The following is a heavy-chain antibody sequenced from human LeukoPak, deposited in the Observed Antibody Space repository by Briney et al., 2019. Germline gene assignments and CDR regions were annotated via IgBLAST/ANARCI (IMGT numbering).Heavy chain of an antibody. D-gene: IGHD6-19*01. CDR3: TRDPPSSGWSFDY. V-gene: IGHV3-33*01. CDR2: IWFDGKNT. J-gene: IGHJ4*02. CDR1: GFTFSTHA. Sequence: GGSLRLSCAASGFTFSTHAMHWVRQAPAKGLEWVAMIWFDGKNTHYVDSVKGRFTISRDNSKNTVDLRMNSLRAEDTAVYYCTRDPPSSGWSFDYWGQGTLVTVSA.